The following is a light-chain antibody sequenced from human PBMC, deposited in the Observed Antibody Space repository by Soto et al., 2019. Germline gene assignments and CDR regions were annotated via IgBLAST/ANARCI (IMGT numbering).Light chain of an antibody. V-gene: IGKV3-20*01. Sequence: EIVLAQSPGTLSLSPGERATLSCRASQTISSTSLAWYQQKPGQAPRLLISGASSRATGIPDRFSVSGSGTDFTLSITSLEPEDFAVYYCHYGNSPPWTFAQGTKVDIK. CDR1: QTISSTS. CDR2: GAS. CDR3: HYGNSPPWT. J-gene: IGKJ1*01.